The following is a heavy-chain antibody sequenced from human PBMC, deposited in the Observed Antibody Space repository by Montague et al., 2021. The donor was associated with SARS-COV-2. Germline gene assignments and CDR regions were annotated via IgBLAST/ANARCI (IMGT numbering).Heavy chain of an antibody. CDR3: ARHSGRDTIFGVVIIFDAFDI. V-gene: IGHV4-39*01. D-gene: IGHD3-3*01. J-gene: IGHJ3*02. CDR2: IYYSGST. Sequence: SETLSLTCTVSGGSISSSNYYWGWIRQPPGKGLEWIGSIYYSGSTYHTPSLKSRVTISVDTSKNQFSLRLSSVTAADTAVYYCARHSGRDTIFGVVIIFDAFDIWGQGTMVTVSS. CDR1: GGSISSSNYY.